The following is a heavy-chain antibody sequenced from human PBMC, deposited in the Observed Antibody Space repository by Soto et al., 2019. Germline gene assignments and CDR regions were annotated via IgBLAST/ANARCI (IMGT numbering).Heavy chain of an antibody. D-gene: IGHD2-15*01. CDR2: INPSGGST. CDR1: GYTFTSYY. CDR3: ARASLYCSGGSCFNWYFDL. Sequence: ASVKVSCKASGYTFTSYYMHWVRQAPGQGLEWMGIINPSGGSTSYAQKFQGRVTMTRDTSTSTVYMELSSLRAEDMAVYYCARASLYCSGGSCFNWYFDLWGRGTLVTVSS. V-gene: IGHV1-46*01. J-gene: IGHJ2*01.